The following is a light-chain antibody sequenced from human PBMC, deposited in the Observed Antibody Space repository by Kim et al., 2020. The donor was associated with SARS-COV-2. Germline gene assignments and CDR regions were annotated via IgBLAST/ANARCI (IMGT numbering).Light chain of an antibody. V-gene: IGLV1-47*01. Sequence: GQRVTISGSGSSSNIGSNSVNWYQQLPGSAPTVLIYRNNQRPSGVPDRFSGSKSGTSASLAISGLRSEDEADYYCAAWDDSLSGVVFGGGTQLTVL. CDR2: RNN. CDR1: SSNIGSNS. CDR3: AAWDDSLSGVV. J-gene: IGLJ2*01.